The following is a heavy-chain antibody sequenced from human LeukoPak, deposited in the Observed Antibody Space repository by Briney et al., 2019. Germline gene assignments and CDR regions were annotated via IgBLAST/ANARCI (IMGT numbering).Heavy chain of an antibody. CDR2: INHSGST. CDR3: ARGHYSSSFYYYFDY. V-gene: IGHV4-34*01. J-gene: IGHJ4*02. D-gene: IGHD6-13*01. Sequence: TSETLSLTCAVYGGSFSGYYWSWIRQPPGKGLEWIGEINHSGSTNYNPSLKSRVTISVDTSKNQFSLKLSSVTAADTAVYYCARGHYSSSFYYYFDYWGQGTLVTVSS. CDR1: GGSFSGYY.